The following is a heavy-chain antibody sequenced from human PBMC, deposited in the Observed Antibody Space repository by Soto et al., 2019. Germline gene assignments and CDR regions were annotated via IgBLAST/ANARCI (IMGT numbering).Heavy chain of an antibody. D-gene: IGHD2-2*02. J-gene: IGHJ4*02. CDR1: GYSFTTYW. CDR2: IYPGDSDT. CDR3: ATGGYCSDTTCYNFFDY. Sequence: EVQLVQSGAEVKKTGESLKISCQGSGYSFTTYWIGWVRQMPGKGLEWMGIIYPGDSDTRYSPSFQGQVTISADKSISTAYLQWSSLKASDTAIYYCATGGYCSDTTCYNFFDYWGQGTLVTVSS. V-gene: IGHV5-51*01.